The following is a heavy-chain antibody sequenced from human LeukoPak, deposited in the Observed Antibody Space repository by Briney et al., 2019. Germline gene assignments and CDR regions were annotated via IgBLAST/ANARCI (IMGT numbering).Heavy chain of an antibody. D-gene: IGHD5-18*01. V-gene: IGHV1-24*01. CDR2: FDPEDGET. CDR1: GHTLSESS. Sequence: ASVKVSCKVSGHTLSESSIYWVRQAPGKGLEWMGGFDPEDGETIYAQKFQGRVTMTEDTSTDTAYMELSSLRSEDPAVYYCSTAFGYNSGDRDYWGQGPLVTVSS. CDR3: STAFGYNSGDRDY. J-gene: IGHJ4*02.